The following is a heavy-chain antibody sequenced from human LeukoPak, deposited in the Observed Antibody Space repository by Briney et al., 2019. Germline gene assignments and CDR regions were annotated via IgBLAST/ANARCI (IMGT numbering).Heavy chain of an antibody. V-gene: IGHV1-18*01. CDR3: VRDERAVTAGGEYYFDY. CDR2: ISNYNGLT. Sequence: ASVKVSFKASGYTFTNDGVSWVRQAPGRGLEWVGWISNYNGLTHSAPRFQGRVTVTTDTFTSTAYMELRSLTSDDTAVYFCVRDERAVTAGGEYYFDYWGQGTLVTVSS. D-gene: IGHD5-18*01. CDR1: GYTFTNDG. J-gene: IGHJ4*02.